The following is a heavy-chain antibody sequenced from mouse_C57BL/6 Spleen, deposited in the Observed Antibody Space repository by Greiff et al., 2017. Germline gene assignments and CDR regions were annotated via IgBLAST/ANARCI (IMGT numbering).Heavy chain of an antibody. CDR1: GFTFSSYG. Sequence: VQLKESGGDLVKPGGSLKLSCAASGFTFSSYGMSWVRQTPDKRLEWVATISSGGSYTYYPDSVKGRFTISRDNAKNTLYLQMSSRKSEDTAMYYCARLYYEYDQGDFDYWGQGTTLTVSS. V-gene: IGHV5-6*01. CDR3: ARLYYEYDQGDFDY. D-gene: IGHD2-4*01. CDR2: ISSGGSYT. J-gene: IGHJ2*01.